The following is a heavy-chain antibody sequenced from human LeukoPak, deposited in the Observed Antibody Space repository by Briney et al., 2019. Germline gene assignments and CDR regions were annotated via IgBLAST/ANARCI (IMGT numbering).Heavy chain of an antibody. CDR1: GFTFSSYN. J-gene: IGHJ1*01. Sequence: PGGSLRLSCAASGFTFSSYNMSWVRQAPGKGLERVSGISDSGDSIYYTDSVKGRFTISRDNSKNTMYLQMNSLRAEDTAVYYCTASSNWYFQHWGQGFLVTVSS. CDR2: ISDSGDSI. D-gene: IGHD6-13*01. V-gene: IGHV3-23*01. CDR3: TASSNWYFQH.